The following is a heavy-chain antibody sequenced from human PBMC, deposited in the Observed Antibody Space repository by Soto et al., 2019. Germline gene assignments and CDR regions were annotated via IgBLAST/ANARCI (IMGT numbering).Heavy chain of an antibody. CDR3: VRHGAVDTTNWFDP. CDR1: GFTFSDYY. Sequence: LRLSCAASGFTFSDYYMSWIRQAPGKGLEWISYISNGGSTIYYTDSVKGRFTISRDNAKNSLYLQMNSLRAEDTAVYYCVRHGAVDTTNWFDPWGQGTLVTVSS. CDR2: ISNGGSTI. V-gene: IGHV3-11*01. J-gene: IGHJ5*02. D-gene: IGHD1-1*01.